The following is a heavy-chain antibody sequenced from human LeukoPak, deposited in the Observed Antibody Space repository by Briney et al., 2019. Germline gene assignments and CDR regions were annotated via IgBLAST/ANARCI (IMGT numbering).Heavy chain of an antibody. V-gene: IGHV5-51*01. D-gene: IGHD1-26*01. J-gene: IGHJ3*02. CDR2: TYPGDSDT. CDR1: GYSFTSYW. CDR3: ARQRREKIVGAKGRAFDI. Sequence: GESLKISCKGSGYSFTSYWIGWVRQMPGKGLEWMGITYPGDSDTRYSPSFQGQVTISADKSISTAYLQWSSLKASDTAMYYCARQRREKIVGAKGRAFDIWGQGTMVTVSS.